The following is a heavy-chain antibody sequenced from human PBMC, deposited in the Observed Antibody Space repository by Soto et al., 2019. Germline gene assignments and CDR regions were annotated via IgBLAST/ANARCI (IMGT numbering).Heavy chain of an antibody. CDR3: ARDPYHVLMVNAPNLYGMDV. J-gene: IGHJ6*02. CDR1: GYTFTTYD. V-gene: IGHV1-18*01. Sequence: QVQLVQSGAEVKKPGASVKVSCKASGYTFTTYDISWVRQAPGQGLEWMGRISTYNGNTNYPQSLQGRLTMTTDTPTNKAYMELRILRSDDTDVYYCARDPYHVLMVNAPNLYGMDVWGQGTTVTVSS. D-gene: IGHD2-8*01. CDR2: ISTYNGNT.